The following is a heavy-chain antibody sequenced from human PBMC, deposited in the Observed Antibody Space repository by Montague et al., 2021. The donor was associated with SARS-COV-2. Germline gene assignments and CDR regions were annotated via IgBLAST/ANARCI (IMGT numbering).Heavy chain of an antibody. CDR3: ATQEDPSGWIPGPFDF. CDR2: IYYRGST. J-gene: IGHJ4*02. V-gene: IGHV4-39*01. D-gene: IGHD6-19*01. CDR1: GGSINSSTYY. Sequence: SETLSLTCTVSGGSINSSTYYWAWIRQPPGKGLEWIGSIYYRGSTYYNPSLKSRVFISVDTSKKQLSLTLTSVTAADTAVYYCATQEDPSGWIPGPFDFWGQGTLLSVSS.